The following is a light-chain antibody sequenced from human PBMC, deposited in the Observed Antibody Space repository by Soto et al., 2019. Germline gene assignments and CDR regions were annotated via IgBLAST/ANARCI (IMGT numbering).Light chain of an antibody. J-gene: IGLJ2*01. V-gene: IGLV1-47*01. CDR1: SSNFESNS. CDR3: VAWDDNLSCVL. CDR2: KSN. Sequence: QTVVTQPPSASGTPGQRVTISCSGSSSNFESNSVYWYQQVPGTAPKLLIYKSNQRPSGVPDRFSGSKSGPSASLAISGLRSEDAAAYYCVAWDDNLSCVLFGGGTKVTVL.